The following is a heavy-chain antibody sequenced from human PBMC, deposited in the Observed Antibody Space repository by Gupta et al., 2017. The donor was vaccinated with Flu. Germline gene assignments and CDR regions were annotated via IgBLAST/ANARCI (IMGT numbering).Heavy chain of an antibody. CDR1: GGSSSFCAYY. CDR2: IKHSGST. D-gene: IGHD1-26*01. CDR3: ARRVGFYYYMDV. V-gene: IGHV4-34*01. Sequence: QVQLQQWGAGLLKPSETLSLTCAVYGGSSSFCAYYWGWVRPPPGQGLGWIGEIKHSGSTNYNPSLKTRVTISVDTSKNQFSLRLSSMTAADTAVYFCARRVGFYYYMDVWGKGTPVTVSS. J-gene: IGHJ6*03.